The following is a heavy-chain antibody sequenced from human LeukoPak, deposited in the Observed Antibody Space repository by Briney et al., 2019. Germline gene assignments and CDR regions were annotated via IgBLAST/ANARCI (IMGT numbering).Heavy chain of an antibody. CDR1: GFTVGSTY. CDR2: IYSGGST. CDR3: AREVSRGTYYIDY. V-gene: IGHV3-53*01. D-gene: IGHD5/OR15-5a*01. J-gene: IGHJ4*02. Sequence: PGGSLRLSCAASGFTVGSTYMTWVRQPPGKGLEWVSVIYSGGSTYYADSVKGRFTISRDNSKNTLYLQMNSLRAEDTAVYYCAREVSRGTYYIDYWGQGTLVTVSS.